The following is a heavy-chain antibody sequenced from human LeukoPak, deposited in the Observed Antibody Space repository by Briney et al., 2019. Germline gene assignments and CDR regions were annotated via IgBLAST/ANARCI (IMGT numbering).Heavy chain of an antibody. CDR3: AKVRYYYGSGSYDY. Sequence: GGSLRLSCAASGFTFSNYAMRWVRQAPGKGLEWVSGISGSGDSTYYADSVKGRFTISRDNSKNTLYLQMNSLRAEDTAVYYCAKVRYYYGSGSYDYWGQGTLVTVSS. D-gene: IGHD3-10*01. CDR2: ISGSGDST. V-gene: IGHV3-23*01. CDR1: GFTFSNYA. J-gene: IGHJ4*02.